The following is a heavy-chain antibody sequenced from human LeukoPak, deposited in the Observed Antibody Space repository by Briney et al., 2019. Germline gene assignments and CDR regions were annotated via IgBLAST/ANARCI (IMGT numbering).Heavy chain of an antibody. Sequence: PGGSLRLSCAASGFTFSGSAMHWVRQASGKGLEWVGRIRSKAKSYATAYAASVKGRFTISRDESKNTAYLKMNSLKTEDTAVYYCTKTRGDDSSGYYLFDYWGQGTLVTVSP. CDR2: IRSKAKSYAT. CDR3: TKTRGDDSSGYYLFDY. J-gene: IGHJ4*02. D-gene: IGHD3-22*01. V-gene: IGHV3-73*01. CDR1: GFTFSGSA.